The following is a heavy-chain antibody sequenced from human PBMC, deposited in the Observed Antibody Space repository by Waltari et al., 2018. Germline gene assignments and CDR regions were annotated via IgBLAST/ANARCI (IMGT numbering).Heavy chain of an antibody. Sequence: QLQLQESGPGLVKPSETLSLTCTVSGGSISSSSYYWGWIRQTPGQGLEWIGSSYYSGSTYYNPSRKSRVPISVDTSKNQFSLKLSSVTAADTAVYYCARDGDRPPYNWFDPWGQGTLVTVSS. D-gene: IGHD7-27*01. V-gene: IGHV4-39*07. CDR3: ARDGDRPPYNWFDP. CDR1: GGSISSSSYY. J-gene: IGHJ5*02. CDR2: SYYSGST.